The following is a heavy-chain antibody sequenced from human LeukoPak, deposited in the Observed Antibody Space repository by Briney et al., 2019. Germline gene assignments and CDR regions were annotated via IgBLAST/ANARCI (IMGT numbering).Heavy chain of an antibody. CDR2: IIPIFGIV. CDR1: GGTFSSYT. Sequence: ASVKVSCKASGGTFSSYTISWVRQAPGQGLEWMGKIIPIFGIVNYAQKFQGRVTITADESTSTAYMELSSLRSEDTAVYYCAREDAPWGQGTLVTVSS. V-gene: IGHV1-69*15. D-gene: IGHD5-24*01. J-gene: IGHJ5*02. CDR3: AREDAP.